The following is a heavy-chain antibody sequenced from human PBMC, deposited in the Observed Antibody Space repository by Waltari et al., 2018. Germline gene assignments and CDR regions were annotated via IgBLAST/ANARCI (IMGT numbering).Heavy chain of an antibody. D-gene: IGHD6-13*01. CDR3: ARESRAARIDS. J-gene: IGHJ4*02. CDR1: AASASTVY. CDR2: LYRGGTT. Sequence: QVQLQESGPGLVKPSETLSLTCIVPAASASTVYWSWIRQPAGKGLEWIGRLYRGGTTNYSPSLRSRVTLSLDTSKNQFSLNLTSVIAADTAVYYCARESRAARIDSWGQGILVTVAS. V-gene: IGHV4-4*07.